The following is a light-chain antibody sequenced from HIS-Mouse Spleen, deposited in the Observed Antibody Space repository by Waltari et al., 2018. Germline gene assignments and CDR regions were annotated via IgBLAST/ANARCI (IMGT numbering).Light chain of an antibody. Sequence: QSALTQPASVSGSPGQSNPISCTGTSSDVGSYNLVPWYQQHPGKAPKLMIYEGSKRPSGVSNRFSGSKSGNTASLTISGLQAEDEADYYCCSYAGSSTVVFGGGTKLTVL. CDR3: CSYAGSSTVV. CDR1: SSDVGSYNL. J-gene: IGLJ2*01. CDR2: EGS. V-gene: IGLV2-23*01.